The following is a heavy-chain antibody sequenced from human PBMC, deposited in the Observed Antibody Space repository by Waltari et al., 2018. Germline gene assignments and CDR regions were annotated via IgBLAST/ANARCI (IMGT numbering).Heavy chain of an antibody. CDR1: GFTFSDYS. D-gene: IGHD3-16*01. CDR2: ISSSGNYI. Sequence: VQLVESGGGLVKPGGSVRLSCAASGFTFSDYSMIWVRQAPGEGLEGVSTISSSGNYIYYADSVRCRFTISIDNAKNSLHLQMNNLRAEDTALYSCARDRDPYYHDSTRGALDIWGQGTMVTVSP. V-gene: IGHV3-21*02. CDR3: ARDRDPYYHDSTRGALDI. J-gene: IGHJ3*02.